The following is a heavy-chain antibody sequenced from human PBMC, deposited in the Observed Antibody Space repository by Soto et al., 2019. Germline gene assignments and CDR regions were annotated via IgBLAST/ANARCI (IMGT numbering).Heavy chain of an antibody. D-gene: IGHD1-1*01. CDR1: GGSISSGGYS. CDR2: IYHSGGT. CDR3: ARDQLEGNWFDP. V-gene: IGHV4-30-2*01. J-gene: IGHJ5*02. Sequence: QLQLQESGSGLVRPSQTLSLTCAVSGGSISSGGYSWNWIRQPPGKGLEWIGYIYHSGGTLYNPTPKSRVTISVDKSKNQFSLKLTTVTAADTAVYYCARDQLEGNWFDPWGQGTLVTVSS.